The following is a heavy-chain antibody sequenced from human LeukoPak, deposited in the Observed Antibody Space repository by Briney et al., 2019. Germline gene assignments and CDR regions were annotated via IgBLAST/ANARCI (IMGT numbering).Heavy chain of an antibody. CDR2: IYYSGST. J-gene: IGHJ2*01. CDR3: ARVSSSWYEDWYFDL. Sequence: SETLSLTCTVSGGSISSYYWSWIRQPPGKGLEWIGYIYYSGSTNYNPSLKSRVTISVDTSKNQFSLKLSSVTAADTAVYYCARVSSSWYEDWYFDLWGRGTLVSVSS. V-gene: IGHV4-59*12. D-gene: IGHD6-13*01. CDR1: GGSISSYY.